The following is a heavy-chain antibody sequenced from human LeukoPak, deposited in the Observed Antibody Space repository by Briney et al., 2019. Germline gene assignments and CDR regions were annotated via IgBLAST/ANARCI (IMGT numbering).Heavy chain of an antibody. D-gene: IGHD3-22*01. CDR2: ISYDGSNK. CDR3: ARDPIYDDSGDY. Sequence: GGSLRLSCAASGFTVSSNYMSWVRQAPGKGLEWVAVISYDGSNKYYADSVKGRFTISRDNSKNTLYLQMNSLRAEDTAVYYCARDPIYDDSGDYWGQGTLVTVSS. V-gene: IGHV3-30-3*01. J-gene: IGHJ4*02. CDR1: GFTVSSNY.